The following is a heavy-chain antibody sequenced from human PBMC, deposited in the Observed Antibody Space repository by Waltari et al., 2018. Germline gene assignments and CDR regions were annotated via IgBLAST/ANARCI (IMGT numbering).Heavy chain of an antibody. J-gene: IGHJ6*02. V-gene: IGHV3-49*04. D-gene: IGHD2-2*02. Sequence: EVQLVESGGGLVQPGRSLRLSCTASGFTFGDYAMRWVRQAPGKGLEWVGFIRSKAYGGPTEYAASVKGRFTIPRDDSKSIAYRQMNSLKTEDTAVYYCTRFNIVVVPAAIRSWSPMYNWNFLDYYYGMDVWGQGTTVTVSS. CDR1: GFTFGDYA. CDR2: IRSKAYGGPT. CDR3: TRFNIVVVPAAIRSWSPMYNWNFLDYYYGMDV.